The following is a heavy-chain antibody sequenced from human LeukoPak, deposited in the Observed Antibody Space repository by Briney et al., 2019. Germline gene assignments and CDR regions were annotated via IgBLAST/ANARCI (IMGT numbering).Heavy chain of an antibody. CDR3: AKPQYDSSWYYFDY. J-gene: IGHJ4*02. V-gene: IGHV3-23*01. Sequence: PGGSLRPSCAASGFTFNTYAMSWVRQAPGKGLEWVSTISGNGVSTYYANSVKGRFTISRDNSKNTLWLQMNSLRAEDTALYYCAKPQYDSSWYYFDYWGQGTLVTVSS. CDR2: ISGNGVST. D-gene: IGHD6-13*01. CDR1: GFTFNTYA.